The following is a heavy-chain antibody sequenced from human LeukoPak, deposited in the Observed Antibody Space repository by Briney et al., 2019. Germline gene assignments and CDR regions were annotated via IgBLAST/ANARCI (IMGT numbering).Heavy chain of an antibody. CDR2: IKSKTDGGTT. Sequence: PGGSLRLSCAASGFTFSSYSMNWVRQAPGKGLEWAGRIKSKTDGGTTDYAAPVKGRFTISRDDSKNTLYLQMNSLKTEDTAVYYCTTGPSWGQGTMVTVSS. J-gene: IGHJ3*01. CDR3: TTGPS. V-gene: IGHV3-15*01. CDR1: GFTFSSYS.